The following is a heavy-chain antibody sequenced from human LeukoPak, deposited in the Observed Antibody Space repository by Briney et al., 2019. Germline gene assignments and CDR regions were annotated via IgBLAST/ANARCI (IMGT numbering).Heavy chain of an antibody. CDR2: IWYDGSNK. V-gene: IGHV3-33*06. J-gene: IGHJ6*03. D-gene: IGHD2-15*01. CDR1: GFTFSSYG. Sequence: PGGSLRLSCAASGFTFSSYGMRWVRQAPGKGLEWVAVIWYDGSNKYYADSVKGRFTISRDNSKNTLYLQMNSLRAEDTAVYYCAEDHGYCSGGSGYSDYYMDVWGKGTTVTVSS. CDR3: AEDHGYCSGGSGYSDYYMDV.